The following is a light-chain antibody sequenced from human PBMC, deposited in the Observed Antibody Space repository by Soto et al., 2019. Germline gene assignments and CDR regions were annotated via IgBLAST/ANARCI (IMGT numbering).Light chain of an antibody. Sequence: DIQMTQSPSSLSASVGDRVTITCRASQGISNYLAWYQQKPGKFPKLLIYAASTFQSGVPSRFSGSGSGTDFTLTISSLQPEDVATYYCQRYNSAPPLTFGGGTKVEIK. CDR3: QRYNSAPPLT. CDR2: AAS. CDR1: QGISNY. J-gene: IGKJ4*01. V-gene: IGKV1-27*01.